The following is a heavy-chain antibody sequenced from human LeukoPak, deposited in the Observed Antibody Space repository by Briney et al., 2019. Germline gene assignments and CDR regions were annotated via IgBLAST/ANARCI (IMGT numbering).Heavy chain of an antibody. Sequence: ASVKVSCKASGYTFTGYYMHWVRQAPGQGLEWMGRINPNSGGTNYAQKFQGRVTMTRDTSISTAYMELSRLRSDDTAVYYCAREQLGSGGSSDAFDVFDIGGQGKMVTFFS. CDR2: INPNSGGT. D-gene: IGHD2-15*01. CDR3: AREQLGSGGSSDAFDVFDI. J-gene: IGHJ3*02. CDR1: GYTFTGYY. V-gene: IGHV1-2*06.